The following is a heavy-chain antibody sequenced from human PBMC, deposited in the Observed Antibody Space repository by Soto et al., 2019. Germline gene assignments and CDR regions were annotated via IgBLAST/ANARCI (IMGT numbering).Heavy chain of an antibody. V-gene: IGHV5-51*01. D-gene: IGHD3-22*01. CDR1: GYSFTCYW. CDR2: IYPGDSNT. J-gene: IGHJ4*02. Sequence: GESLKISCKGSGYSFTCYWIGWVRQMPGKGLEWMGIIYPGDSNTRYSPSFQGQVTISADKSISTAYLQWSSLKASDTAMYYCAVWYYSDSSGYKGYYFDYWGQGTLVTVSS. CDR3: AVWYYSDSSGYKGYYFDY.